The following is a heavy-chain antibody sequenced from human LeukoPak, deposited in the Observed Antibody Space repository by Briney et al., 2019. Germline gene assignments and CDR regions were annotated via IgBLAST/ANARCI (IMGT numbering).Heavy chain of an antibody. CDR1: GGSISSGGYY. V-gene: IGHV4-30-2*01. D-gene: IGHD4-17*01. Sequence: SETLSLTCAVSGGSISSGGYYWSWIRRPPGKGLEWIGYIYHSGSTYYNPSLKSRVTISVDRSKNQFSLKLSSVTAADTAVYYCARDQYGTFDYWGQGTLVTVSS. CDR3: ARDQYGTFDY. J-gene: IGHJ4*02. CDR2: IYHSGST.